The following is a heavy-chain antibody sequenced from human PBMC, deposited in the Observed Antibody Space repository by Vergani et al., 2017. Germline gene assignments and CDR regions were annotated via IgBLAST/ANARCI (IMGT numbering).Heavy chain of an antibody. CDR2: IYYSGST. CDR3: ARGAMNCSGGSCYGPFDY. J-gene: IGHJ4*02. CDR1: GGSFFNSRYY. D-gene: IGHD2-15*01. V-gene: IGHV4-31*03. Sequence: QVQLQESGPGLVKPSGTLSLTCSVTGGSFFNSRYYWGWIRQPPGKGLEWIGYIYYSGSTYYDPSLKSRVTISVDTSKNQFSLKLSSVTAADTAVYYCARGAMNCSGGSCYGPFDYWGQGTLVTVSS.